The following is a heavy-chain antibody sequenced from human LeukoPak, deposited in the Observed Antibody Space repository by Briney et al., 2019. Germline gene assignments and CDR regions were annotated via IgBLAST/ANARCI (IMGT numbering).Heavy chain of an antibody. CDR3: ARDPPLRYDILTGYSIVGGYDAFDI. CDR1: GGSISSYY. V-gene: IGHV4-4*07. D-gene: IGHD3-9*01. J-gene: IGHJ3*02. Sequence: SETLSLTCTVSGGSISSYYWSWIRQPAGKGLEWIGRIYTSGSTNYNPSLKSRVTMSVDTSKNQFSLKLSSVTAADTAVYYCARDPPLRYDILTGYSIVGGYDAFDIWGQGTMVTVSS. CDR2: IYTSGST.